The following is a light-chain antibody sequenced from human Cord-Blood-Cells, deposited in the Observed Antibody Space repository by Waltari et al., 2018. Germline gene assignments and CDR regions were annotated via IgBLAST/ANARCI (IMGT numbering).Light chain of an antibody. J-gene: IGLJ3*02. CDR2: GKN. Sequence: SSELTQAPAVSVALGQTVRITSQGESLRSYYASWYQQKPGQAPVLGIYGKNNRPSGIPDRFAGSSSGNTASLTITGAQAEDEADYYCNSRDSSGNHWVFGGGTKLTVL. V-gene: IGLV3-19*01. CDR1: SLRSYY. CDR3: NSRDSSGNHWV.